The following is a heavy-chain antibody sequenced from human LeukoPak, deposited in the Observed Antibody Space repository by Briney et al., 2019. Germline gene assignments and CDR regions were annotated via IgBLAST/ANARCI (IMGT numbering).Heavy chain of an antibody. CDR3: ARTLYSYGRPVYYYGFDV. Sequence: QPGRSLRLSCAASGFTFSAYGMHWVRQAPGKGLEWVALIWHDGSNKYYEGSVKGRFTISRDDSKNMLYLQMNSLRDEDTAVYYCARTLYSYGRPVYYYGFDVWGKGTTVTVSS. D-gene: IGHD5-18*01. J-gene: IGHJ6*04. V-gene: IGHV3-33*01. CDR1: GFTFSAYG. CDR2: IWHDGSNK.